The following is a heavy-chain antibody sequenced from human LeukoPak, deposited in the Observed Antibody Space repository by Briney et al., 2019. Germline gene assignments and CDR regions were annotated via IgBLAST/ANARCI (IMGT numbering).Heavy chain of an antibody. V-gene: IGHV4-34*01. D-gene: IGHD3-10*01. J-gene: IGHJ6*03. Sequence: SETLSLTCAVYGGSFSGYYWSWIRQPPGKGLEWIGEINHSGSTNYNPSLKSRVTISVDTSKNQFSLKLSSVTAADTAVYYCARDSLWFGEPRYYYYYYMDVWGKGTTVTISS. CDR1: GGSFSGYY. CDR2: INHSGST. CDR3: ARDSLWFGEPRYYYYYYMDV.